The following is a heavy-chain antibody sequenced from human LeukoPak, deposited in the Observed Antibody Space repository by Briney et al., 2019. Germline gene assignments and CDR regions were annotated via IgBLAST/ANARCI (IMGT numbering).Heavy chain of an antibody. V-gene: IGHV4-59*01. CDR1: GGSISSYY. J-gene: IGHJ3*02. D-gene: IGHD4-17*01. CDR3: ARQYYGDYVGDAFDI. CDR2: MYHSGST. Sequence: PSETLSLTCTDPGGSISSYYWNWIRQPPGKRLEWIGYMYHSGSTNYSPSLKSRVTMSVDTSKNQFSLRLTSVTVADTAVYYCARQYYGDYVGDAFDIWGQGTMVTVSS.